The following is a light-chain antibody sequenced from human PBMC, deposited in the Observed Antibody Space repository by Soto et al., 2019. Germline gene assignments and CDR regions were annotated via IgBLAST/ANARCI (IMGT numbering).Light chain of an antibody. CDR1: SSDVGGYKY. Sequence: QSALTQPASVSGSPGQSITISCTGTSSDVGGYKYVSWYQQHPGKAPKLMIYDVSNRPSGVSNRFSGSKSGNTASLTISGLQSEDEADYYCSSYISSSTVVFGGGTKLTVL. J-gene: IGLJ2*01. CDR2: DVS. CDR3: SSYISSSTVV. V-gene: IGLV2-14*03.